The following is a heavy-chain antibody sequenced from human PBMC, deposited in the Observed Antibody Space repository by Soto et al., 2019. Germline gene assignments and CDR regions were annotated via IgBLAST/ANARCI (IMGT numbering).Heavy chain of an antibody. CDR1: GYTFTSYG. D-gene: IGHD3-22*01. J-gene: IGHJ3*02. Sequence: ASVKVSGKASGYTFTSYGISWVRQAPGQGLEWMGWISAYNGNTNYAQKLQGRVTMTTDTSTSTAYMELRSLRSDDTAVYYCARDAYYYDSSGYYPNDAFDIWGQGTMVTVSS. CDR2: ISAYNGNT. V-gene: IGHV1-18*01. CDR3: ARDAYYYDSSGYYPNDAFDI.